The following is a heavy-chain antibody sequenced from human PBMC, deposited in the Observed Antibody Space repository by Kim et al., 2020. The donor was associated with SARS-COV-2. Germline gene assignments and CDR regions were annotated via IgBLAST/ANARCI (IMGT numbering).Heavy chain of an antibody. CDR1: GGSFSGYY. CDR3: ARRGGSVQLYGMDV. CDR2: INHSGIT. Sequence: SETLSLTCAVYGGSFSGYYWSWIRQPPGKGLEWIGEINHSGITNYNPSLKSRDTISVDTSKNQFSLKLSSVTAADTAVYDCARRGGSVQLYGMDVWGQGT. D-gene: IGHD3-10*01. V-gene: IGHV4-34*01. J-gene: IGHJ6*02.